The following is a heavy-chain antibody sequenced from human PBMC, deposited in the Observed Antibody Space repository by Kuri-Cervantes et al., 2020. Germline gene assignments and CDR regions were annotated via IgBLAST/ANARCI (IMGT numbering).Heavy chain of an antibody. V-gene: IGHV1-69*05. J-gene: IGHJ4*02. CDR3: ARAGHYYGSGSYYMSLDY. CDR1: GYTFTYRY. D-gene: IGHD3-10*01. Sequence: SVKVSCKASGYTFTYRYLHWVRQAPGQGLEWMGGIIPIFGTANYAQKFQGRVTITTDESTSTAYMELSSLRSEDTAVYYCARAGHYYGSGSYYMSLDYWGQGTLVTVSS. CDR2: IIPIFGTA.